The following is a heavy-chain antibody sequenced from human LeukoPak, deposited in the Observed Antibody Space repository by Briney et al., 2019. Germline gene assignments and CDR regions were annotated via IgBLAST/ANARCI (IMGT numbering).Heavy chain of an antibody. Sequence: GGSLRRSCAASGFTFSDSYMSWVRQAPGKGLEWVSYISSSGSTIYYADSVKGRFTISRDNAKNSLYLQMNSLSAEDTAVYFCARETYFYDTDYYYVKYFDSWGQGTLVTVSS. CDR3: ARETYFYDTDYYYVKYFDS. D-gene: IGHD3-22*01. CDR2: ISSSGSTI. V-gene: IGHV3-11*01. J-gene: IGHJ4*02. CDR1: GFTFSDSY.